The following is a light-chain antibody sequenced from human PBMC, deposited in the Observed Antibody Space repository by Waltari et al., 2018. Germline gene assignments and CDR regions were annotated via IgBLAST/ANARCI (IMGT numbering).Light chain of an antibody. CDR1: SSDVGAYNY. J-gene: IGLJ2*01. Sequence: QSALTQPASVSGSPGKSITISCTGTSSDVGAYNYVSWYHKHPGKAPKLMIYDVSTRPSGVSNRFSGSKSGNTASLTISGLQAEDEADYYCSSYISSSTLELFGGGTSLTVL. CDR3: SSYISSSTLEL. V-gene: IGLV2-14*03. CDR2: DVS.